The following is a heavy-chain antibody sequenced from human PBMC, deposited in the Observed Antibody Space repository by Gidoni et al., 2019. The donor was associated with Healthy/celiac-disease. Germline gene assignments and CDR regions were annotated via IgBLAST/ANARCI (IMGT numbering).Heavy chain of an antibody. J-gene: IGHJ6*02. CDR1: GFTFSSSA. CDR2: ISGSGGST. V-gene: IGHV3-23*01. CDR3: AKGITHRQLVGYYYYGMDV. Sequence: EVQLLASGGGLVQPGGSLRLSCAASGFTFSSSAMSWVRQAPGKGLEWVSAISGSGGSTYYADSVKGRFTISRDNSKNTLYLQMNSLRAEDTAVYYCAKGITHRQLVGYYYYGMDVWGQGTTVTVSS. D-gene: IGHD6-13*01.